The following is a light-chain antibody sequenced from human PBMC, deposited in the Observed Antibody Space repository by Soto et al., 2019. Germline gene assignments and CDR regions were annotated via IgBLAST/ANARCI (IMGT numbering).Light chain of an antibody. J-gene: IGLJ2*01. V-gene: IGLV2-14*01. CDR1: SSDVGGHKY. Sequence: QSALTQPASVSGSPGQSITISCTGTSSDVGGHKYVSWYQQHPGKAPKLMIYDLNYRPSGVSDHFSGSKSGNTAFLTISGLQAEDEADYYCTSFASTTTHAVFGGGTKLTVL. CDR2: DLN. CDR3: TSFASTTTHAV.